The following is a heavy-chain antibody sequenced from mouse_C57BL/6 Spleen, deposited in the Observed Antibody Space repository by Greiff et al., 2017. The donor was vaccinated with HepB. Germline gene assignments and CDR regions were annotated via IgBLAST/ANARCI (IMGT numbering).Heavy chain of an antibody. CDR2: IRSKSNNYAT. D-gene: IGHD1-1*01. J-gene: IGHJ2*01. Sequence: EVHLVESGGGLVQPKGSLKLSCAASGFSFNTYAMNWVRQAPGKGLEWVARIRSKSNNYATYYADSVKDRFTISRDDSESMLYLQMNNLKTEDTAMYYCVREGYYYGSSYVEYFDYWGQGTTLTVSS. V-gene: IGHV10-1*01. CDR1: GFSFNTYA. CDR3: VREGYYYGSSYVEYFDY.